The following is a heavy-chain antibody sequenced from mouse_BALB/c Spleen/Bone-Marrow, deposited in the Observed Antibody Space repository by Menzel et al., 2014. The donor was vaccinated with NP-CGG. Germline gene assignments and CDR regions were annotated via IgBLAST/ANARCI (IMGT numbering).Heavy chain of an antibody. CDR2: IDPANGNT. V-gene: IGHV14-3*02. CDR3: AGGWLPSYAMDY. J-gene: IGHJ4*01. D-gene: IGHD2-2*01. Sequence: VQLQQSGAELVKPGASVKLSCTASGFNIKDTYMHWVKQRPEQGLEWIGRIDPANGNTKYDPKFQGKATITADTSSDTVYLQLSSLTSEDTAVYYCAGGWLPSYAMDYWGQGTSVTVSS. CDR1: GFNIKDTY.